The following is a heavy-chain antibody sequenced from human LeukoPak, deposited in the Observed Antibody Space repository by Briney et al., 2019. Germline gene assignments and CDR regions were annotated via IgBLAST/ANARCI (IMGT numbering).Heavy chain of an antibody. CDR3: ARQHGSGSSLTAFDI. CDR1: GFTFSSYE. V-gene: IGHV3-48*03. J-gene: IGHJ3*02. D-gene: IGHD3-10*01. CDR2: IRSSGSPI. Sequence: GGSLRLSCAASGFTFSSYEMNWVRQAPGKGLEWVSHIRSSGSPIYYADSVKGRFTISRDNPKNSLYLRMNSLRAEGPGVYYCARQHGSGSSLTAFDIWGQGTMVTVSS.